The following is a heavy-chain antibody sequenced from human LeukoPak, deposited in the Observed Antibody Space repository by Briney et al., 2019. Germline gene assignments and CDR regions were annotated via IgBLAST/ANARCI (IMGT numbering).Heavy chain of an antibody. CDR2: IYYSGST. CDR3: ARERLAGEFDP. V-gene: IGHV4-59*01. CDR1: GGSISSYH. D-gene: IGHD6-19*01. J-gene: IGHJ5*02. Sequence: SETLSLTCTVSGGSISSYHRSWIRQPPGKGLEWIGYIYYSGSTNYNPSLKSRVTISVDTSKNQFSLKLSSVTAADTAVYYCARERLAGEFDPWGQGTLVTVSS.